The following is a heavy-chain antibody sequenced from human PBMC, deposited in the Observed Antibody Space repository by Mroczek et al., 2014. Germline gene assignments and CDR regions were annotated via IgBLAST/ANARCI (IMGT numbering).Heavy chain of an antibody. D-gene: IGHD3-22*01. J-gene: IGHJ4*02. CDR3: ARGWDSSGYRDNNFDY. V-gene: IGHV4-59*01. CDR2: IYYSGST. CDR1: GGSISSYY. Sequence: VQLLESGPGLVKPSETLSLTCTVSGGSISSYYWSWIRQPPGKGLEWIGYIYYSGSTNYNPSLKSRVTISVDTSKNQFSLKLSSVTAADTAVYYCARGWDSSGYRDNNFDYWGQGTLVTVSS.